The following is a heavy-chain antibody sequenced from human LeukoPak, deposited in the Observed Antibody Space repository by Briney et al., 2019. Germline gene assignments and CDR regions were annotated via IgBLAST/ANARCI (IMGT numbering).Heavy chain of an antibody. J-gene: IGHJ3*02. CDR1: GGSISSYY. D-gene: IGHD3-3*01. Sequence: SETLSLTCTVSGGSISSYYWSWIRQPPGNGLEWIGYIYYSGSTNYNPSLKSRVTISVDTSKNQFSLKLSSVTAADTAVYYCTRRGGDAFDIWGQGTMVTVSS. CDR2: IYYSGST. V-gene: IGHV4-59*08. CDR3: TRRGGDAFDI.